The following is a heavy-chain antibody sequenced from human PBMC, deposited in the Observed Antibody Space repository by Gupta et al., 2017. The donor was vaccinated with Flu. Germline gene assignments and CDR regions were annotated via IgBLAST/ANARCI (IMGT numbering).Heavy chain of an antibody. CDR3: AKDRAYSADYYFDS. Sequence: QVVLGESGGDVVQPGRSLRLSCADSAFTFSCYAMHWVRPAPGKGLEWVAVISSDGNDEHHSDSVKVRFTISRDNSKKTLYLQMNSLRAEDTAVYYCAKDRAYSADYYFDSWGQGSLVTVSS. CDR1: AFTFSCYA. D-gene: IGHD2-21*01. V-gene: IGHV3-30*18. CDR2: ISSDGNDE. J-gene: IGHJ4*02.